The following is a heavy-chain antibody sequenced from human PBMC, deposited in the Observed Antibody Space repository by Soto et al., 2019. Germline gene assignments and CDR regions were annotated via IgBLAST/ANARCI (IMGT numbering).Heavy chain of an antibody. D-gene: IGHD2-15*01. CDR1: GYTFTRYT. Sequence: QVQLVQSGAEVKKPGASVKISCKASGYTFTRYTMNWVRQAPGQMLEWMGWINPDNGNTKSSQKFQDRVIITRDTSASTAYMDLSSLRADDTAVYYCARGIATGQLDPWGQGTLVTVSS. CDR2: INPDNGNT. J-gene: IGHJ5*02. V-gene: IGHV1-3*01. CDR3: ARGIATGQLDP.